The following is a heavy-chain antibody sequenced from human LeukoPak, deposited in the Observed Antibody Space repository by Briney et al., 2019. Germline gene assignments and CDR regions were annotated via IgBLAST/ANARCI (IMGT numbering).Heavy chain of an antibody. D-gene: IGHD2-15*01. V-gene: IGHV3-23*01. Sequence: GGTLRLSCAASGFTFSSYGMSWVRQAPGKGMEWVSAISGSGGSTYYADSVKGRFTISRDDSKSIAYLQMNSLKTEDTAVYYCTRGKGDQGWYWGQGTLVTVSS. CDR3: TRGKGDQGWY. CDR2: ISGSGGST. CDR1: GFTFSSYG. J-gene: IGHJ4*02.